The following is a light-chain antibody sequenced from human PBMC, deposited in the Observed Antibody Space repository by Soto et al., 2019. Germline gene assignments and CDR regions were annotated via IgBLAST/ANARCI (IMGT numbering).Light chain of an antibody. J-gene: IGLJ2*01. CDR2: DII. CDR3: SSYSRSTTLVV. CDR1: SSDVGAFTS. V-gene: IGLV2-14*03. Sequence: QSVLTQPASVSGSPGQSITISCTGTSSDVGAFTSVSWYQQHPGKAPKLIIYDIIHRPSGVSDRFSGSESVNTASLTISGLQPEDEATYHCSSYSRSTTLVVFGGGTKLTVL.